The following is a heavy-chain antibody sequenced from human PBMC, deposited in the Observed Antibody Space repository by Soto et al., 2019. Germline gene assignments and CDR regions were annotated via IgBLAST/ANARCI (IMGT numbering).Heavy chain of an antibody. D-gene: IGHD6-13*01. Sequence: ASVKVSCKASGYTFTGYYMHWVRQAPGQGLEWMGWINPNSGGTNYAQKFQGWVTMTRDTSISTAYMELSRLRSDDTAVYYCVRDLAAADLYYYYYGIDVWGQGTTVTVSS. J-gene: IGHJ6*02. CDR2: INPNSGGT. V-gene: IGHV1-2*04. CDR3: VRDLAAADLYYYYYGIDV. CDR1: GYTFTGYY.